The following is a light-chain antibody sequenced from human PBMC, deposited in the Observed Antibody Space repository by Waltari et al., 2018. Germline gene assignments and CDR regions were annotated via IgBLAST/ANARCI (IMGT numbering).Light chain of an antibody. CDR1: QAVSTSY. CDR2: GAS. CDR3: QQYGDSMT. V-gene: IGKV3-20*01. J-gene: IGKJ1*01. Sequence: EIVLTQSPGTLSLSPGERGTLSCRASQAVSTSYLVWYQQKPGQAPRLLIYGASRRATGIPGRFSGSGSGTDFTLTISRLEPEDFAMYYCQQYGDSMTFGQGTKVEIK.